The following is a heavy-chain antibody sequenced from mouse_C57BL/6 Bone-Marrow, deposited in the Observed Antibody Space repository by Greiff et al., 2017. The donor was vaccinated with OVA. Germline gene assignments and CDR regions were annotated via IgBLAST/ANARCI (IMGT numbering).Heavy chain of an antibody. Sequence: QVQLQQPGAELVRPGTSVKLSCKASGYTFTSYWMHWVKQRPGQGLEWIGVIDPADSYTNYNQKFKGKATLTVDPSSSTAYLQLSSLTSEYSAVSAGSSQTCYDYYNYWGQGTTLTVSS. CDR3: SSQTCYDYYNY. D-gene: IGHD2-4*01. J-gene: IGHJ2*01. CDR1: GYTFTSYW. CDR2: IDPADSYT. V-gene: IGHV1-59*01.